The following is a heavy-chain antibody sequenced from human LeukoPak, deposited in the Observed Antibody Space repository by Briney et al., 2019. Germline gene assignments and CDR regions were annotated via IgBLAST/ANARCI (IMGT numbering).Heavy chain of an antibody. CDR1: GGSFSGYY. CDR2: INHSGST. V-gene: IGHV4-34*01. D-gene: IGHD1-7*01. CDR3: ASDRTKGFDP. J-gene: IGHJ5*02. Sequence: PSETLSLTCAVYGGSFSGYYWSWIRQSPGKGLEWIGEINHSGSTNYNPSLKSRVTISVDTSKNQFSLKLSSVTAADTAVYYCASDRTKGFDPWGQGTLVTVSS.